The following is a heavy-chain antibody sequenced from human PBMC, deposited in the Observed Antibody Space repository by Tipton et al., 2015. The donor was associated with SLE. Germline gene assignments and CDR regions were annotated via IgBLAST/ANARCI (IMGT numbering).Heavy chain of an antibody. CDR2: IYYSGST. Sequence: TLSLTCAVSGYSISSGYYWGWIRQPPGKGLEWIGSIYYSGSTYYNPSLKSRVTISVDTSKNQFSLKLSPVTAADTAVYYCARLDWNDYVWEYWGQGTLVTVSS. V-gene: IGHV4-38-2*01. CDR3: ARLDWNDYVWEY. J-gene: IGHJ4*02. CDR1: GYSISSGYY. D-gene: IGHD3-16*01.